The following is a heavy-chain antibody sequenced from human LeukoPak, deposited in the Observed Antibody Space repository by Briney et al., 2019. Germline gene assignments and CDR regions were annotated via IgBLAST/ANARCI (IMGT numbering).Heavy chain of an antibody. D-gene: IGHD6-13*01. CDR1: GGSISSSRYY. CDR3: ARMGIAAAVDY. J-gene: IGHJ4*02. CDR2: FYYSGTT. Sequence: SETLSLTCAVSGGSISSSRYYWGWIRQPPGKGLEWIASFYYSGTTYYNPSLKSRVTILKDPSKNQFSLKLSSVTAADTAVYYCARMGIAAAVDYWGQGTLVTVSS. V-gene: IGHV4-39*07.